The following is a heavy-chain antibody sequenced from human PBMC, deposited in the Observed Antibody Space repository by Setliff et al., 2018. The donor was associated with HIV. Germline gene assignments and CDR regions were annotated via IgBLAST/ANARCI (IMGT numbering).Heavy chain of an antibody. D-gene: IGHD3-10*01. J-gene: IGHJ3*02. CDR3: TKGVYYYGSAHQSLNDAFDI. CDR1: GFTFKIYA. V-gene: IGHV3-9*01. Sequence: PGGSLRLSCKAPGFTFKIYAMHWVRQAPGKGLEWVSGISWSSGSIGYADSVKGRFTISRDNAKNSLYLQMNSLRAEDTALYYCTKGVYYYGSAHQSLNDAFDIWGQGTMVTVSS. CDR2: ISWSSGSI.